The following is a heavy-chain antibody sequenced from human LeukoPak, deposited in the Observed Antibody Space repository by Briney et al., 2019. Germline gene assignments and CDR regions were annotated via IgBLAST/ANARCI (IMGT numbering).Heavy chain of an antibody. Sequence: ASVKVSCKASGYTFTSYGISWVRQAPGQGLEWMGWISAYNGNTNYAQKLQGRVTMTTDTSTSTAYMELRSLRSDDPAVYYCARDDYGDYPRDYWGQGTLVTVSS. J-gene: IGHJ4*02. D-gene: IGHD4-17*01. CDR3: ARDDYGDYPRDY. CDR2: ISAYNGNT. V-gene: IGHV1-18*01. CDR1: GYTFTSYG.